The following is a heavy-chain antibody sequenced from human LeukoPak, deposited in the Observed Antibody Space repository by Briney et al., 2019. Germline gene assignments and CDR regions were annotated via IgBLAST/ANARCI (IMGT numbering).Heavy chain of an antibody. CDR2: ISAYNGNT. CDR1: GGTFSSYA. J-gene: IGHJ4*02. Sequence: GASVKVSCKASGGTFSSYAISWVRQAPGQGLEWMGWISAYNGNTNYAQKLQGRVTMTTDTSTSTAYMELRSLRSDDTAVYYCARAAKGYSSSWYFDYWGQGTLVTVSS. V-gene: IGHV1-18*01. CDR3: ARAAKGYSSSWYFDY. D-gene: IGHD6-13*01.